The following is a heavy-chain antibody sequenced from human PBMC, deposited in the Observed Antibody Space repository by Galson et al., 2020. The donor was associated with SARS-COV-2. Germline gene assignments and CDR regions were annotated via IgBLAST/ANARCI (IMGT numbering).Heavy chain of an antibody. D-gene: IGHD1-1*01. J-gene: IGHJ4*02. CDR2: FIHVFHTA. Sequence: SVTVSCKASRGTFSSSDVNWVRQAPGQGLEWLGGFIHVFHTATYAQKFQGRVTITADEPTTTAYMELTSLRSDDTAVYFCVRGEVQTLDYWGQGTLVTVSS. CDR1: RGTFSSSD. V-gene: IGHV1-69*13. CDR3: VRGEVQTLDY.